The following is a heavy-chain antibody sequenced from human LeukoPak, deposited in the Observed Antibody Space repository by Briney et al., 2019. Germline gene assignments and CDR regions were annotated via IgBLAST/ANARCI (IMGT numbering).Heavy chain of an antibody. CDR1: GYTFTSYD. D-gene: IGHD5-24*01. Sequence: ASVKVSCKASGYTFTSYDINWVRQATGQGLEWMGWMNPNSGNTGYAQKFQGRVTMTRNTSISTAYMELSSLRSEDTAVYYCARDWEMRCQLGYWGQGTLVTVSS. V-gene: IGHV1-8*01. CDR3: ARDWEMRCQLGY. J-gene: IGHJ4*02. CDR2: MNPNSGNT.